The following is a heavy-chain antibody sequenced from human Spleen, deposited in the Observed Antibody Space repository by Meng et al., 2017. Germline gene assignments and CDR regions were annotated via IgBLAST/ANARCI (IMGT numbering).Heavy chain of an antibody. Sequence: SETLSLTCTASGGSISNYYWSWIRQPPGKGLEWIGYIYYSGSTNYNPSLESRVTISVDTSKNKFTMKLSSMTAANTAVYYCARDLWELRYKAPFDPWGQGTLVTVSS. J-gene: IGHJ5*02. CDR2: IYYSGST. CDR1: GGSISNYY. V-gene: IGHV4-59*12. CDR3: ARDLWELRYKAPFDP. D-gene: IGHD3-16*01.